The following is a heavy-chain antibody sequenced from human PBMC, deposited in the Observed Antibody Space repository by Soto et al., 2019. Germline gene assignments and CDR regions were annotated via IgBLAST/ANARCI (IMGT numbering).Heavy chain of an antibody. CDR1: GFTFSTYA. CDR2: ISASGGDT. CDR3: ARRPTARAS. J-gene: IGHJ5*02. Sequence: EAQMLESGGGSVQPGGSLRLSCAASGFTFSTYAVAWVRQSPEKGLEWVSSISASGGDTWYADSVKGRFTISRDNSKNTLYLQMNSLRAEDTAVYYCARRPTARASWGQGTLVTVSS. D-gene: IGHD1-1*01. V-gene: IGHV3-23*01.